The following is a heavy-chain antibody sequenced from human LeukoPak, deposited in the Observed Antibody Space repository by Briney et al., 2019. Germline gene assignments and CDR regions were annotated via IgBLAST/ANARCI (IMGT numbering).Heavy chain of an antibody. D-gene: IGHD6-25*01. CDR2: IIPTFGTA. J-gene: IGHJ6*02. Sequence: ASVKVSCKASGGTFISYALSWVRQAPGQGLEWMGRIIPTFGTANYAQKFQGRVTITADESTSTAYMELSSLRSEDTAIYYCARGGNTSDLYYGMDVWGQGTTVTVSS. CDR1: GGTFISYA. CDR3: ARGGNTSDLYYGMDV. V-gene: IGHV1-69*13.